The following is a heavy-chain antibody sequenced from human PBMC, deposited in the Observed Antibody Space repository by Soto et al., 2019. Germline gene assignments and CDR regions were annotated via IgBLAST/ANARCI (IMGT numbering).Heavy chain of an antibody. CDR1: GYTFTAYP. J-gene: IGHJ4*02. D-gene: IGHD3-10*01. CDR2: INAANGDI. CDR3: AKKDYYAAGVYHVDH. V-gene: IGHV1-3*01. Sequence: QVQLVQSGAEVKKPGASVKVSCRASGYTFTAYPLHWVRQAPGQRLEWMGWINAANGDIGYSREFQGRVTITRDTSASTVYMEVSSLTSEDTAVYYCAKKDYYAAGVYHVDHWGQGTLVTVSS.